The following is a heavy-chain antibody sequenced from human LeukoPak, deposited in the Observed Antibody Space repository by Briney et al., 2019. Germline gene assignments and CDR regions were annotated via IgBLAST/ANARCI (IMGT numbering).Heavy chain of an antibody. CDR2: IYYSGST. V-gene: IGHV4-59*08. CDR3: ARHGQTYYDILTGYYNGNWFDP. D-gene: IGHD3-9*01. CDR1: GGSISSYY. J-gene: IGHJ5*02. Sequence: SETLSLTCTVSGGSISSYYWSWIRQPPGKGLEWTGYIYYSGSTNYNPSLKSRVTISVDTSKNQFSLKLSSVTAADTAVYYCARHGQTYYDILTGYYNGNWFDPWGQGTLVTVSS.